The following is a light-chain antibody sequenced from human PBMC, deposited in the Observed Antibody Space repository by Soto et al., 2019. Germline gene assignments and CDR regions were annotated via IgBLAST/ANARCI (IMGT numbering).Light chain of an antibody. CDR1: QDIGND. CDR2: GAS. CDR3: LHDHSYPWT. Sequence: IQMTQSPSSLSVSVTDRVTITCRSSQDIGNDLGWYQQRPGEAPELLLYGASTLRSGVPSRFSGSGSGTHFALTINDLQPEDAATYFCLHDHSYPWTFGQGTKVEI. V-gene: IGKV1-6*02. J-gene: IGKJ1*01.